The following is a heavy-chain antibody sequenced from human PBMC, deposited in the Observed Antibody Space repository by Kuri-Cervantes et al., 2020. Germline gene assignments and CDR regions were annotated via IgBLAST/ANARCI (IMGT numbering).Heavy chain of an antibody. CDR2: ISRSGGSS. J-gene: IGHJ5*02. CDR1: GFTFSSYS. CDR3: AKGGWLDD. Sequence: GESLKISCAASGFTFSSYSMTWVRQAPGKGLEWVSEISRSGGSSNHADSVKGRFTISGDNSKNTVFLQMNSLRAEDTAVYYCAKGGWLDDWGQGTLVTVSS. V-gene: IGHV3-23*01.